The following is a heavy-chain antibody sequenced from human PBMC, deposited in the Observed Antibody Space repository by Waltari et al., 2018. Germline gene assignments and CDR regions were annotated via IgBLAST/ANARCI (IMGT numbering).Heavy chain of an antibody. CDR1: GGSISSGGYY. J-gene: IGHJ5*02. CDR3: ARAPRGRGSSHGTGWFDP. Sequence: QVQLQESGPGLVKPSQTLSLTCTVSGGSISSGGYYWSWIRQHPGKGLEWIGYIYYSGSTYYNPSLKSLVTISVDTSKNQFSLKLSSVTAADTAVYYCARAPRGRGSSHGTGWFDPWGQGTLVTVSS. CDR2: IYYSGST. D-gene: IGHD6-13*01. V-gene: IGHV4-31*01.